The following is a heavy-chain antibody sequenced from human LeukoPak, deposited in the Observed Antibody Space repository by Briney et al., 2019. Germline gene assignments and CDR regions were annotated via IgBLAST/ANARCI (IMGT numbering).Heavy chain of an antibody. CDR2: ISGSGDTT. V-gene: IGHV3-23*01. J-gene: IGHJ4*02. CDR3: AKDRVIATGIGEFDY. Sequence: PGGSLRLSCAGSGFTLSSHAMSWVRQAPGKGLEWVSAISGSGDTTYYADSVKGRFTISRDSSRNTLYLHMNSLRAEDTAVYYCAKDRVIATGIGEFDYWGQGTLVTVSS. CDR1: GFTLSSHA. D-gene: IGHD6-13*01.